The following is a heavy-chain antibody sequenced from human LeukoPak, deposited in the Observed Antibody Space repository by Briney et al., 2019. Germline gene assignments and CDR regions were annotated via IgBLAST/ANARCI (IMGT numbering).Heavy chain of an antibody. D-gene: IGHD3-16*01. J-gene: IGHJ6*02. CDR1: GGSFSGYY. Sequence: SETLSLTCAVYGGSFSGYYWSWIRQPPGKGLEWNGEINHSGSTNYNPSLKSRVTISVDTSKNQFSLKLSSVTAADTAVYYCARGGDSLWWGYYGMDVWGQGTTVTVSS. CDR2: INHSGST. V-gene: IGHV4-34*01. CDR3: ARGGDSLWWGYYGMDV.